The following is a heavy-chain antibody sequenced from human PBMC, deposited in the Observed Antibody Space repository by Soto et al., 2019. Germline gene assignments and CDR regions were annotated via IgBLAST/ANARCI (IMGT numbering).Heavy chain of an antibody. V-gene: IGHV3-33*01. D-gene: IGHD3-9*01. J-gene: IGHJ4*02. Sequence: LRLSCAASGFTFSSYGMHWARQAPGKGLEWVAVIWYDGSNKYYADSVKGRFTISRDNSKNTLYLQMNSLRAEDTAVYYCARGLRYYDYWGQGTLVTVSS. CDR2: IWYDGSNK. CDR1: GFTFSSYG. CDR3: ARGLRYYDY.